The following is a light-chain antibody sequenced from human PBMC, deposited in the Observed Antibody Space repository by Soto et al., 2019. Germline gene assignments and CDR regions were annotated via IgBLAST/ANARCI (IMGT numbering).Light chain of an antibody. V-gene: IGKV2-28*01. CDR3: MQALQTLPT. CDR1: QSLLHSNGYNY. Sequence: DIVMTQSPLSLPVTPGEPASISCRSSQSLLHSNGYNYLDWYLQKPGQSPQLLIYLGSNRASGVPDRFSGSGSGPDFTLKISRVEAEDVGLYYCMQALQTLPTFGQGTQLEIK. CDR2: LGS. J-gene: IGKJ2*01.